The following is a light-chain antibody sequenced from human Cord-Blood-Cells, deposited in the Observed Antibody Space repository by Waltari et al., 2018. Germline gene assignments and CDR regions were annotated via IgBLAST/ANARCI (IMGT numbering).Light chain of an antibody. Sequence: DIQMTQSPSTLSASVGDRVTITCRASQSISSWLAWYQQKPGKAPKFLIYDASSLESGAPSRFSGSGSGTEFTLTISSLQPDDFATYYCQQYNSYSYTFGQGTKLEIK. CDR2: DAS. CDR1: QSISSW. J-gene: IGKJ2*01. CDR3: QQYNSYSYT. V-gene: IGKV1-5*01.